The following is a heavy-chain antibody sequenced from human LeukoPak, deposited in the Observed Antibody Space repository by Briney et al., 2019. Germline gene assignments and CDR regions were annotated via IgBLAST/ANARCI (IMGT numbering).Heavy chain of an antibody. CDR3: ARGPTDDILTGYSQTPPDY. D-gene: IGHD3-9*01. J-gene: IGHJ4*02. V-gene: IGHV3-33*01. Sequence: GGSLRLSCAASGFTFSSYGMHWVRQAPGKGLEWVAVIWYDGSNKYYADSVKGRFTISRDNSKNTLYLQMNSLRAEDTAVYYCARGPTDDILTGYSQTPPDYWGQGTLVTVSS. CDR1: GFTFSSYG. CDR2: IWYDGSNK.